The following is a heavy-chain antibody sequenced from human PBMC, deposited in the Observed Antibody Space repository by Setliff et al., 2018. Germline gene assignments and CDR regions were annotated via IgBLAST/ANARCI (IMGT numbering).Heavy chain of an antibody. CDR1: GGSISSSY. J-gene: IGHJ4*02. D-gene: IGHD3-10*01. Sequence: PEETLSLTCSVSGGSISSSYWTWIRQPPGKGLEWIGYIYSSGSSNYNPSLKSRVTISVDTSKNQFSLRLSSVTAADTAVYFCARQPSSGAYYNPRPYYFDYWGQGTRVTVSS. V-gene: IGHV4-59*08. CDR3: ARQPSSGAYYNPRPYYFDY. CDR2: IYSSGSS.